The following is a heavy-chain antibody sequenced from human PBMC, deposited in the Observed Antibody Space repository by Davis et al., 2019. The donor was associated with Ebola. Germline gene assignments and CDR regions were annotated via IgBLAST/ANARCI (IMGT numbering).Heavy chain of an antibody. D-gene: IGHD2-15*01. CDR1: GITFRNVV. V-gene: IGHV3-23*01. CDR3: AKVAVVVAANWFDP. Sequence: GGSLRLSCAASGITFRNVVMSWVRQAPGKGLEWVSAISGSGGSTYYADSVKGRFTISRDNSKNTLYLQMNSLRAEDTAVYYCAKVAVVVAANWFDPWGQGTLVTVSS. J-gene: IGHJ5*02. CDR2: ISGSGGST.